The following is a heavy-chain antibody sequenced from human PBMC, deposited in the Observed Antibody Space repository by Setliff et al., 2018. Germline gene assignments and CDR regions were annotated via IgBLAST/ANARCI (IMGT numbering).Heavy chain of an antibody. CDR2: ISAYNGNT. Sequence: ASVKDSCKASGYTFTSYGISWVRQAPGQGLEWMGWISAYNGNTNYAQKLQGRVTMTTDTSTSTAYMELRSLRSDDTAVYYCARMAGWESGPRFITIFGVVDYWGQGTLVTVSS. CDR3: ARMAGWESGPRFITIFGVVDY. D-gene: IGHD3-3*01. J-gene: IGHJ4*02. V-gene: IGHV1-18*01. CDR1: GYTFTSYG.